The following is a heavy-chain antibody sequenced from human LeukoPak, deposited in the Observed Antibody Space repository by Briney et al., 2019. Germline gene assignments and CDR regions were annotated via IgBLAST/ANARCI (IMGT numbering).Heavy chain of an antibody. CDR1: GFTFSDYN. D-gene: IGHD5-18*01. Sequence: PGGSLRLSCAASGFTFSDYNMRWIRQAPGKGLEWVSSISRSGSTKYYADSVKGRFTISRDNAKNSLFLQMNSLRAEDTAVYYCARDRYTYGEHDAFDIWGQGTMVTVSS. CDR3: ARDRYTYGEHDAFDI. J-gene: IGHJ3*02. CDR2: ISRSGSTK. V-gene: IGHV3-11*01.